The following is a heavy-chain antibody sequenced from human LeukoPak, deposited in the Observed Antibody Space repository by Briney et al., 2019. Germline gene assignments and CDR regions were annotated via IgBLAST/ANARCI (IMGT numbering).Heavy chain of an antibody. CDR3: ARGFSSYAY. D-gene: IGHD2-2*01. Sequence: GGSLRLSCAASRFTFSSYWMSWVRQAPGKGLEWVANIKQDGSEKHYVDSVKGRFTISRDNAKNSLYLQMNSLRAEDTAVYYCARGFSSYAYWGRGTLVTVSS. J-gene: IGHJ4*02. CDR2: IKQDGSEK. CDR1: RFTFSSYW. V-gene: IGHV3-7*01.